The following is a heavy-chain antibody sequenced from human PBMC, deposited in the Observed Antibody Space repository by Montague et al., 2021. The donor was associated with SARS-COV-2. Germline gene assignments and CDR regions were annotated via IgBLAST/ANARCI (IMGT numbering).Heavy chain of an antibody. J-gene: IGHJ6*02. CDR1: GGSIDSFY. CDR3: ARGGYYDNTGYYSNYYYIMDA. CDR2: IFHSGRT. D-gene: IGHD3-22*01. V-gene: IGHV4-59*01. Sequence: SETLSLTCTVSGGSIDSFYWSWIRRPPGKGLEWIGCIFHSGRTYYNPSLKSRVSMSVDTSKNKVSLRLSSLTAADTAVYYCARGGYYDNTGYYSNYYYIMDAWGQGTTVTVSS.